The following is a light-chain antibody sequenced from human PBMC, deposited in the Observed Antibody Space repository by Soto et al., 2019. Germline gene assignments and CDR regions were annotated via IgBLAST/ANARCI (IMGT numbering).Light chain of an antibody. J-gene: IGKJ3*01. V-gene: IGKV3D-7*01. Sequence: PGERVTLSCRASQSVSSSYLTWYQQKPGQAPRLLIYGASTRATSIPARFSGSGSGTDSTLTISSLQPEDFAVYYCQQDYTRFTFGPGTKVD. CDR2: GAS. CDR1: QSVSSSY. CDR3: QQDYTRFT.